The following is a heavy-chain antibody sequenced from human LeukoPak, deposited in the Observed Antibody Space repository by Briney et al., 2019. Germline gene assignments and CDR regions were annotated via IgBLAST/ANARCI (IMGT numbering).Heavy chain of an antibody. J-gene: IGHJ5*02. V-gene: IGHV1-69*13. CDR3: AKVAAHNWFDP. Sequence: ASVKVSCKASGYTFTSYGISWVRQAPGQGLEWMGGIIPIFGTANYAQKFQGRVTITADESTSTAYMELSSLRSEDTAVYYCAKVAAHNWFDPWGQGTLVTVSS. CDR2: IIPIFGTA. D-gene: IGHD2-15*01. CDR1: GYTFTSYG.